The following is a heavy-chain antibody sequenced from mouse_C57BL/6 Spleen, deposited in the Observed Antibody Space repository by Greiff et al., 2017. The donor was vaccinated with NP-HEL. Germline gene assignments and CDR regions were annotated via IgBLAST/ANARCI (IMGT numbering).Heavy chain of an antibody. V-gene: IGHV7-3*01. J-gene: IGHJ1*03. CDR2: ISNKATGYTT. CDR3: ARSVITTVEARYFDV. D-gene: IGHD1-1*01. Sequence: EVQGVESGGGLVQPGGSLSLSCAASGFTFTDYYMSWVRQPPGKALEWLGFISNKATGYTTEYSASVKGRFTISRDTSQSILYLHMNALRTEDSATDYGARSVITTVEARYFDVWGTGTTVTVSS. CDR1: GFTFTDYY.